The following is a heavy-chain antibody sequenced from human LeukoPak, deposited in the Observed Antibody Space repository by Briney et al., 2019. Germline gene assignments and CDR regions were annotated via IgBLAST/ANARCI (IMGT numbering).Heavy chain of an antibody. CDR3: ARLIVGATDS. CDR1: GGSISSSSYY. V-gene: IGHV4-39*01. Sequence: AETLSLTCTVSGGSISSSSYYWGGIRQPPGKGLECIGYIYYSGSTYYTPSLKSRVTISVGTSKNQFSLKLSSVTAADTAVYYCARLIVGATDSWGEGTLVTVSS. D-gene: IGHD1-26*01. CDR2: IYYSGST. J-gene: IGHJ4*02.